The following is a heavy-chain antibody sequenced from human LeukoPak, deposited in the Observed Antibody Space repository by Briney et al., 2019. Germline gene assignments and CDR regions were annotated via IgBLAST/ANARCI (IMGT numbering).Heavy chain of an antibody. D-gene: IGHD2-2*01. J-gene: IGHJ3*02. CDR3: ARPSGLYCSSSSCFYDAFDI. CDR1: GYRFTSYW. V-gene: IGHV5-51*01. CDR2: IYPGDSDT. Sequence: GESLKISCKGSGYRFTSYWIGWVRQMPGKGLEWMGIIYPGDSDTRYSPSFQGQVTISADKSISTAYLQWSSLKASDTAMYYCARPSGLYCSSSSCFYDAFDIWGQGTMVTVSS.